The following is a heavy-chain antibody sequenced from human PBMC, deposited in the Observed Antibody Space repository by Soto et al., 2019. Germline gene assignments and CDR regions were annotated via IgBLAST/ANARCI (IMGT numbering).Heavy chain of an antibody. CDR2: IDPSDSYT. CDR3: SRLPVWSGYSNWFDP. D-gene: IGHD3-3*01. J-gene: IGHJ5*02. V-gene: IGHV5-10-1*01. Sequence: PGESLKISCEGSGYNFTSYWITWVRQMPGKGLEWMGRIDPSDSYTIYSPSFQGHVTISADKSISTAYLQWSSLEASDTAMYYCSRLPVWSGYSNWFDPWGQGTLVTVSS. CDR1: GYNFTSYW.